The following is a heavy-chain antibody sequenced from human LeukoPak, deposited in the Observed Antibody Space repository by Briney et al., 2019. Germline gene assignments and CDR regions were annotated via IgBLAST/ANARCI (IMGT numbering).Heavy chain of an antibody. CDR2: ISGSGGST. Sequence: PGGSLRLSCAASGFTFSSYAMSWVRQAPGKGLEWVSGISGSGGSTYYADSVKGRFTISRDNSKNTLYLQMNSLRAEDTAAYYCARGRPHGNDYWGQGTLVTVSS. CDR3: ARGRPHGNDY. J-gene: IGHJ4*02. CDR1: GFTFSSYA. V-gene: IGHV3-23*01. D-gene: IGHD4-23*01.